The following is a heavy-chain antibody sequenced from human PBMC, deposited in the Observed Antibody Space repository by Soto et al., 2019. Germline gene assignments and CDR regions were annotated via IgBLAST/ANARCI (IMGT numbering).Heavy chain of an antibody. CDR3: ARSAQWDGFDP. CDR1: AGSISTFNYY. CDR2: ISYSGST. D-gene: IGHD2-8*01. V-gene: IGHV4-31*03. Sequence: QVQLQESGPGLVRPSQTLSLTCTVSAGSISTFNYYWSWIRQHPEKGLEWIGYISYSGSTFYHSSRKSRVTISLDTSKKQFSLTLTSVTAADTAVYYCARSAQWDGFDPWGQGTMVTVSS. J-gene: IGHJ3*01.